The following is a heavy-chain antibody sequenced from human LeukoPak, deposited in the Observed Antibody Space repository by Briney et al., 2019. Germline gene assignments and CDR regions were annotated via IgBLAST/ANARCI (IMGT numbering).Heavy chain of an antibody. Sequence: PGGSLRLSCAASGFTFSSYSMNWVRQAPGKGLEWVSPINSSSSYIYYADSVKGRFTISRDNAKNSLYLQMNSLRAEDTAVYYCAREYCSGGSCYSGGSYFDYWGQGTLVTVSS. CDR1: GFTFSSYS. CDR2: INSSSSYI. D-gene: IGHD2-15*01. J-gene: IGHJ4*02. CDR3: AREYCSGGSCYSGGSYFDY. V-gene: IGHV3-21*01.